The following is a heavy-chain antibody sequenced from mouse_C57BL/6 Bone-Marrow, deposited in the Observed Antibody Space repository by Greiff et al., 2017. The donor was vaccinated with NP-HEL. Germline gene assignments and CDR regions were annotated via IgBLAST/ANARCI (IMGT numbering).Heavy chain of an antibody. V-gene: IGHV8-8*01. CDR2: IWWDDDK. CDR1: GFSLSTFGMG. D-gene: IGHD2-2*01. CDR3: ARIAWEVTTGYFEV. Sequence: QVTLKESGPGILQPSQTLSLTCSFSGFSLSTFGMGVGWIRQPSGKGLEWLAHIWWDDDKYYNPALKSRLTISTDTSKNQVFLKIANVDTADTATYYCARIAWEVTTGYFEVWGTGTTVTVSS. J-gene: IGHJ1*03.